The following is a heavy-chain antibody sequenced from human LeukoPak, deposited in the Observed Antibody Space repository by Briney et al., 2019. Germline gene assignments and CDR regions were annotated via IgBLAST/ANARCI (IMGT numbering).Heavy chain of an antibody. D-gene: IGHD3-22*01. J-gene: IGHJ5*02. CDR1: GFTFSSYE. CDR3: AKGSSGYFVDL. Sequence: PGGSLRLSCAASGFTFSSYEMNWVRQAPGKGLEWVSYISRSGNTIYYADFVKGRFTISRDNSKNTLFLQMNSLRAEDTALYYCAKGSSGYFVDLWGQGTLVTVSS. CDR2: ISRSGNTI. V-gene: IGHV3-48*03.